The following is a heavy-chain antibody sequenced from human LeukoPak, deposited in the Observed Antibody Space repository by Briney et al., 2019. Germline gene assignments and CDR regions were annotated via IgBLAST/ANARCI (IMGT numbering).Heavy chain of an antibody. Sequence: PSETLSLTCSVSGGSISSGGYYWSWIRQHPGKGLEWIGYIYYSGSTYYNPSLKSRVTISVDTSNNQFTLNLRSVTAADTAVYYCARDNQGYSGYDSRFDYWGQGTLVTVSS. CDR3: ARDNQGYSGYDSRFDY. V-gene: IGHV4-31*03. D-gene: IGHD5-12*01. CDR2: IYYSGST. CDR1: GGSISSGGYY. J-gene: IGHJ4*02.